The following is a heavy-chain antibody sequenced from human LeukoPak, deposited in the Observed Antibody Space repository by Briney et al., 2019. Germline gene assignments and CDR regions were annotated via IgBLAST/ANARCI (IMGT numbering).Heavy chain of an antibody. V-gene: IGHV3-23*01. CDR3: AKLGYCSGTTCPIWNDWFDP. CDR1: GFTFSSYA. CDR2: IRGTGDNT. Sequence: GGSLRLSCAASGFTFSSYAMSWVRQAPGKGLEWVSAIRGTGDNTYYADSVKGRFTISRDNSKNTLYLQMNSLRAEDTAVYYCAKLGYCSGTTCPIWNDWFDPWGQGTLVTVSS. D-gene: IGHD2-2*01. J-gene: IGHJ5*02.